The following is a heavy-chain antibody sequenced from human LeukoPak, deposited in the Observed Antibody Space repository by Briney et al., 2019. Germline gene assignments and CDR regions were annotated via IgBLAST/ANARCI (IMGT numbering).Heavy chain of an antibody. J-gene: IGHJ4*02. D-gene: IGHD5-24*01. CDR2: IYPGDSDT. CDR1: GYSFTSYW. CDR3: ARHVAPPWRDVVIDY. Sequence: GESLKISCKGSGYSFTSYWIGWVRQMPGKGLEWMGIIYPGDSDTRYSPSFQGQVTISADKSISTAYLQWGSLKASDTAMYYCARHVAPPWRDVVIDYWGQGTLVTVSS. V-gene: IGHV5-51*01.